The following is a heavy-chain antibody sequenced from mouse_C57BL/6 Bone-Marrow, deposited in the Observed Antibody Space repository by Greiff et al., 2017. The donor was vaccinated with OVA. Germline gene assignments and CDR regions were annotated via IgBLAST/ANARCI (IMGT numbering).Heavy chain of an antibody. J-gene: IGHJ4*01. Sequence: VQLVESGPGLVQPSQSLSITCTVSGFSLTSYGVHWVRQSPGKGLEWLGVIWSGGSTDYNAAFISRLSISKDNSKSQVFFKMNSLQADDTAIYYCASLITTVVATDYAMDYWGQGTSVTVSS. D-gene: IGHD1-1*01. CDR2: IWSGGST. CDR3: ASLITTVVATDYAMDY. V-gene: IGHV2-2*01. CDR1: GFSLTSYG.